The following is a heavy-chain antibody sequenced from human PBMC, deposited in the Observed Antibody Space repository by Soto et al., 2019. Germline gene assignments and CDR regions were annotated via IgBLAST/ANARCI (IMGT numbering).Heavy chain of an antibody. V-gene: IGHV3-11*01. CDR1: GFTSSDYY. CDR2: ISSSGSTI. CDR3: ARVVEDDYSNYGWFDP. D-gene: IGHD4-4*01. J-gene: IGHJ5*02. Sequence: GGSLRLSCAASGFTSSDYYMSWIRQAPGKGLEWVSYISSSGSTIYYADSVKGRFTISRDNAKNSLYLQMNSLRAEDTAVHYCARVVEDDYSNYGWFDPWGQGTLVTVSS.